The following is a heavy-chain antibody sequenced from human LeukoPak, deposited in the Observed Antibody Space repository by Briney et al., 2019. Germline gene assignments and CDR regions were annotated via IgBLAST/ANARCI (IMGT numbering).Heavy chain of an antibody. CDR1: GFTFSSYS. CDR3: AKDQPNWTVAGS. V-gene: IGHV3-21*04. J-gene: IGHJ4*02. Sequence: GGSLRLSCAAAGFTFSSYSMNWVRQAPGKGLEWVSSISSSSSYIYYADSVKGRFTISRDNAKNSLYLQMNSLRAEDTAVYYCAKDQPNWTVAGSWGQGTLVTVSS. CDR2: ISSSSSYI. D-gene: IGHD6-19*01.